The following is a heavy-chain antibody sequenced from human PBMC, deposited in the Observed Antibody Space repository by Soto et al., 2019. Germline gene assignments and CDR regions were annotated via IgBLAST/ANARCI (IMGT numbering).Heavy chain of an antibody. CDR1: GFTFENFG. CDR3: AKNQGVELVPLATVDWFDP. V-gene: IGHV3-23*01. D-gene: IGHD1-26*01. CDR2: ISGSGFKK. J-gene: IGHJ5*02. Sequence: PGGSLRLSCAASGFTFENFGMSWVRQAPGKGLEWISSISGSGFKKYYADSVKGRFTISRDNSESTVYLELNNLSAEDTAVYHCAKNQGVELVPLATVDWFDPWGQGSVVTVSS.